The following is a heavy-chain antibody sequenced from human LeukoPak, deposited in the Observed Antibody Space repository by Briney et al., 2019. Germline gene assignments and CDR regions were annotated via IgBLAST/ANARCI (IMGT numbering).Heavy chain of an antibody. V-gene: IGHV4-59*01. CDR2: INYSGST. CDR3: ATGTGDAFNF. J-gene: IGHJ3*01. D-gene: IGHD1-14*01. Sequence: PSGTLSLTCTVSGASFSSYYWSWIPQPPGEGLEWIGYINYSGSTEYNPSLKSRVTISGDRSKNQCSLKVSSVTAADTAVYFCATGTGDAFNFWGRGTLVTVSS. CDR1: GASFSSYY.